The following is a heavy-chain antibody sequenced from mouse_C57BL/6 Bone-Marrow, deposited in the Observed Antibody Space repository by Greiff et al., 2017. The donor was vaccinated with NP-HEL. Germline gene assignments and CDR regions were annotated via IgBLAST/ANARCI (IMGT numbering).Heavy chain of an antibody. V-gene: IGHV1-7*01. Sequence: QVQLKESGAELAKPGASVKLSCKASGYTFTSYWMHWVKQRPGQGLEWIGYINPSSGYTKYNQKFKDKATLTADKSSSTAYMQLSSLTYEDSAVYYCTVYYGSRDYAMDYWGQGTSVTVSS. CDR2: INPSSGYT. CDR3: TVYYGSRDYAMDY. J-gene: IGHJ4*01. CDR1: GYTFTSYW. D-gene: IGHD1-1*01.